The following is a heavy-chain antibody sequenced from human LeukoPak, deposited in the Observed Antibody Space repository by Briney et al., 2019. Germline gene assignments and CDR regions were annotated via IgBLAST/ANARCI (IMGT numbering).Heavy chain of an antibody. CDR3: ASRTYCTNGVCRQKNYYYYGMDV. CDR2: IYSGAST. CDR1: GSTVSSNY. D-gene: IGHD2-8*01. J-gene: IGHJ6*02. Sequence: GGFLRPSCAASGSTVSSNYMRWARQDPGKGLGWVSAIYSGASTSYAASVRGRFTISRANSKNTLYLQMNSLRAEDTAVYYCASRTYCTNGVCRQKNYYYYGMDVWGQGTTVTVSS. V-gene: IGHV3-66*01.